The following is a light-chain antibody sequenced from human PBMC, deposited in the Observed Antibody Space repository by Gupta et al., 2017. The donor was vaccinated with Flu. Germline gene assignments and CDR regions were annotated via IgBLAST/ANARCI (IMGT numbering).Light chain of an antibody. J-gene: IGKJ4*01. CDR1: ENGNL. CDR3: QQSYNF. CDR2: SSS. Sequence: DRVNIPCPAKPENGNLINLFQEKPRKAPNLLIHSSSNLKSGVPSRFSGTGSGTNFSLTINGLQPEDSATYYCQQSYNFFGGGTKVEI. V-gene: IGKV1-39*01.